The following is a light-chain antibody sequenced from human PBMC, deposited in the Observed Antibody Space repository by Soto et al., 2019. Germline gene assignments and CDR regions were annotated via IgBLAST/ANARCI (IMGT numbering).Light chain of an antibody. CDR3: QHYHNWTLT. V-gene: IGKV3-15*01. CDR2: GAS. J-gene: IGKJ5*01. Sequence: EIVMTQSPATLSVSPGESATLSCRASQSVSSNLAWYQQKPGQAPRLLIDGASSRATCIPVRFSGSGAVTEFTLTISSLQSADFAVYYCQHYHNWTLTCGQGTRLEIK. CDR1: QSVSSN.